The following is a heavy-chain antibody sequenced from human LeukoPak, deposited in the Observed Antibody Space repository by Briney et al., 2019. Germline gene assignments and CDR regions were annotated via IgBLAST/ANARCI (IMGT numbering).Heavy chain of an antibody. D-gene: IGHD3-22*01. Sequence: SETLSLTCSVSGDSVSRSDSYWDWIRQPPGKGREWIVTIYYSGRTYYSPSLKSRVTMSVDASNNPFSLNLRSVTAADTAVYYCARQRYYDGSGYLEWGQGTLLSVSS. CDR3: ARQRYYDGSGYLE. V-gene: IGHV4-39*01. CDR1: GDSVSRSDSY. CDR2: IYYSGRT. J-gene: IGHJ1*01.